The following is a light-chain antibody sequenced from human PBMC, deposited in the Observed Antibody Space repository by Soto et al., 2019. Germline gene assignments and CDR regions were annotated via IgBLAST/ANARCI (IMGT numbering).Light chain of an antibody. Sequence: EIVLTQSPATLSLSPGERATLSCGASQTVRSFLAWYQQKPGLAPRLLIYDASSRATGVPDRFSGSGSGTDFTLTISSLQPEDFATYYCQQSYSTPFTFGPGTKVDIK. CDR2: DAS. J-gene: IGKJ3*01. CDR1: QTVRSF. CDR3: QQSYSTPFT. V-gene: IGKV3D-20*01.